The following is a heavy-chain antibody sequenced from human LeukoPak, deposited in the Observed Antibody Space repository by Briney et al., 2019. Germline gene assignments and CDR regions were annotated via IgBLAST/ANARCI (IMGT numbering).Heavy chain of an antibody. V-gene: IGHV5-51*01. J-gene: IGHJ4*02. Sequence: GESLKISCKGSGYSFTSYWIGWVRQIPGKGLEWMGIIYPGDSDTRYSPSFQGQVTISADKSISTAYLQWSSLKASDTAMYYCARWGYYYDSSEKGYFDYWGQGTLVTVSS. CDR3: ARWGYYYDSSEKGYFDY. CDR1: GYSFTSYW. D-gene: IGHD3-22*01. CDR2: IYPGDSDT.